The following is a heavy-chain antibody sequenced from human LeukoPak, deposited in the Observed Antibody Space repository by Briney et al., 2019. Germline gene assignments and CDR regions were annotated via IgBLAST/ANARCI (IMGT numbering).Heavy chain of an antibody. V-gene: IGHV4-39*01. Sequence: PETLSLTCTVSGGSISSSSYYWGWIRQPPGKGLEWIGSIYYSGSTYYNPSLKSRVTISVDTSKNQFSLKLSSVTAADTAVYYCGAYYYDSSGYYPTFDYWGQGTLVTVSS. J-gene: IGHJ4*02. CDR1: GGSISSSSYY. CDR3: GAYYYDSSGYYPTFDY. D-gene: IGHD3-22*01. CDR2: IYYSGST.